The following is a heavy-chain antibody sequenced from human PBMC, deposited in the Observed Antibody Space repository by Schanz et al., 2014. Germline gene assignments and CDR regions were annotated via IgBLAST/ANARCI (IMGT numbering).Heavy chain of an antibody. CDR2: ISSSGTTI. J-gene: IGHJ4*02. CDR3: ARDSTQNHSFLTSYYSIDY. CDR1: GFAFSSYS. V-gene: IGHV3-48*01. D-gene: IGHD3-9*01. Sequence: QLVGSGGGLIKPGGSLRLSCTASGFAFSSYSMNWVRQAPGKGLEWVSYISSSGTTIYYADSVKGRFTISRDNAKNTLFLQLNSLRAEDTAVYYCARDSTQNHSFLTSYYSIDYWGQGTLVTVSS.